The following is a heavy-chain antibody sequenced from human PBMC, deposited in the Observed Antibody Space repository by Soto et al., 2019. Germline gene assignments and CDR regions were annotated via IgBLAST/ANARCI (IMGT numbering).Heavy chain of an antibody. D-gene: IGHD3-10*01. V-gene: IGHV4-39*01. CDR1: GGSISSSSYF. J-gene: IGHJ6*04. Sequence: PSETLSLTCTVSGGSISSSSYFWGWIRQPPGKGLEWIGSIYYRGSTYYNSSLKSRVTISADTSKNQFSLKLSSVTAADTAVYYCARLGEMTGGVWGKGTTVTVAS. CDR2: IYYRGST. CDR3: ARLGEMTGGV.